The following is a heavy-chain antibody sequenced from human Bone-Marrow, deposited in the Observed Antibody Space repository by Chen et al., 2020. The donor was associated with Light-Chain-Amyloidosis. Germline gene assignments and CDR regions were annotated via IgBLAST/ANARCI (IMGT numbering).Heavy chain of an antibody. CDR2: VSGSTVST. V-gene: IGHV3-23*01. Sequence: SGFNFSSFGMSWVRQAPGKGLEWVSTVSGSTVSTYYAGAVKGRFIISRDNSKSTLYLQMNSLRAGDTAVYFCTRKGGYFDFWGQGSLVTVSS. CDR3: TRKGGYFDF. D-gene: IGHD3-10*01. CDR1: GFNFSSFG. J-gene: IGHJ4*02.